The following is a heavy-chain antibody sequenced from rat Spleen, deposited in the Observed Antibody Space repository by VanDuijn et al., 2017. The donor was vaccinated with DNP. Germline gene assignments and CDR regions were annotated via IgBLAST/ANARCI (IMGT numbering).Heavy chain of an antibody. Sequence: EVQLVESGGGLVQPGRSLKLSCAASGFTFSDYYMSWVRQPPTKGLEWVASISPDGGSTSYGDSVKGRFTISRDNAKSTLYLQMNSLRSEDMATYYCARRGLSHFDYWGQGVMVTVSS. CDR1: GFTFSDYY. CDR2: ISPDGGST. V-gene: IGHV5-22*01. CDR3: ARRGLSHFDY. J-gene: IGHJ2*01.